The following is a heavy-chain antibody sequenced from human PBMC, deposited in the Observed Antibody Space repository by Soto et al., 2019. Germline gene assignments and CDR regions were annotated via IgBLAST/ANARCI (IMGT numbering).Heavy chain of an antibody. V-gene: IGHV4-59*01. CDR1: GGSIRSYY. CDR2: IYYSGST. Sequence: QVQLQESGPGLVKPSETLSLTCTVSGGSIRSYYWSWIRQSPGKGLEWIGYIYYSGSTYYTPSLQTPVTIAVETTKTQSSRKQSTATAADTAVHYWAGERGYYYWRQGTLGTVSA. CDR3: AGERGYYY. D-gene: IGHD1-26*01. J-gene: IGHJ4*02.